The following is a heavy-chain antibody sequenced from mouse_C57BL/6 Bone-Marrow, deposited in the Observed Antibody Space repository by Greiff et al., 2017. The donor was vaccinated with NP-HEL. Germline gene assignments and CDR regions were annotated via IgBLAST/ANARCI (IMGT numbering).Heavy chain of an antibody. CDR3: ARSYYSPHWYFDV. Sequence: QVQLQQPGAELVKPGASVKMSCKASGYTFTSYWITWVKQRPGQGLEWIGDIYPGSGSTNYNEKFKSKATLTVDTSSSTAYIQLSSLTSEDSAVYYCARSYYSPHWYFDVWGTGTTVTVSS. D-gene: IGHD2-12*01. J-gene: IGHJ1*03. CDR1: GYTFTSYW. V-gene: IGHV1-55*01. CDR2: IYPGSGST.